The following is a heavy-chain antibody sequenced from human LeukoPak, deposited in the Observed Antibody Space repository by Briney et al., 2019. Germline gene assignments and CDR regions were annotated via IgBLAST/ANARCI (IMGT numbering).Heavy chain of an antibody. D-gene: IGHD3-10*01. Sequence: SETLSLTCTVSGGSISSYYWSWIRQPPGKGLEWIGYIYYSGSTNYNPSLKSRVTISVDTSKNQFSLKLSSVTAADTAVYYCARHYYYGSGTYYFDYWGQGTLVTVSS. V-gene: IGHV4-59*08. CDR3: ARHYYYGSGTYYFDY. J-gene: IGHJ4*02. CDR1: GGSISSYY. CDR2: IYYSGST.